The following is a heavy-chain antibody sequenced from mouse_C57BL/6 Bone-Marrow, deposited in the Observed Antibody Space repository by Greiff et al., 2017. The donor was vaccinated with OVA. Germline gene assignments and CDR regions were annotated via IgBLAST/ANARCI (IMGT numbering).Heavy chain of an antibody. D-gene: IGHD1-1*01. CDR1: GYTFTSYW. J-gene: IGHJ3*01. Sequence: QVQLQQSGAELVKPGASVKMSCKASGYTFTSYWITWVKQRPGQGLEWIGDIYPGSGSTNYNEKFKSKATLTVDTSSSTAYMQLSSLTSEDSAVYYCARHYGRGAWFAYWGQGTLVTVSA. CDR3: ARHYGRGAWFAY. V-gene: IGHV1-55*01. CDR2: IYPGSGST.